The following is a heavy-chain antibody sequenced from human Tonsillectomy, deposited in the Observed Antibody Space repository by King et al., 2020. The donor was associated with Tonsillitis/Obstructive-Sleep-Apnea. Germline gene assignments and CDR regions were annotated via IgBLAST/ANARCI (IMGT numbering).Heavy chain of an antibody. D-gene: IGHD1-26*01. CDR3: AKDRGWEQKTFAS. J-gene: IGHJ4*02. CDR2: ISWNSGSI. V-gene: IGHV3-9*01. Sequence: VQLVESGGGLVQPGRSLRLSCAASGFTFDDYAMHWVRQAPGKGLEWVSGISWNSGSIGYADSVKGRFTISRDNAKNSLYLQMNSLRAEDTALYYCAKDRGWEQKTFASGGQGPLAPVS. CDR1: GFTFDDYA.